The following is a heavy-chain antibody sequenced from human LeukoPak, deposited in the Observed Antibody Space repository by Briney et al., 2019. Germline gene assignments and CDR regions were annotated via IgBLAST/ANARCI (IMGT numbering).Heavy chain of an antibody. Sequence: GASVKVSCKASGYTFTSYAMNWVRQAPGQGLEWMGWINTNTGNPTYAQGFTGRFVFSLDTSVSTAYLQISSLKAEDTAVYYCARAKSITMVRGVRDFDYWGQGTLVTVSS. CDR3: ARAKSITMVRGVRDFDY. CDR2: INTNTGNP. V-gene: IGHV7-4-1*02. J-gene: IGHJ4*02. D-gene: IGHD3-10*01. CDR1: GYTFTSYA.